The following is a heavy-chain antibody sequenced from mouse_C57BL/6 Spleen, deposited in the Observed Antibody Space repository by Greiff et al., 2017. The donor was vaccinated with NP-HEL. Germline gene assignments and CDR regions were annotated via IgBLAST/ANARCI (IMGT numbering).Heavy chain of an antibody. CDR3: ASLNWDNAMDY. CDR2: ISNGGGST. D-gene: IGHD4-1*01. CDR1: GFTFSDYY. V-gene: IGHV5-12*01. Sequence: EVQGVESGGGLVQPGGSLKLSCAASGFTFSDYYMYWVRQTPEQRLEWVAYISNGGGSTYYPATVKGRFTISRDNAKNTLYLHMSRLKSEDTAMYYCASLNWDNAMDYWGQGTSVTVSS. J-gene: IGHJ4*01.